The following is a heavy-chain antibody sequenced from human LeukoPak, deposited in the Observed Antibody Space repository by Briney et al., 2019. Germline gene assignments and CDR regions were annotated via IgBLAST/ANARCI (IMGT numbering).Heavy chain of an antibody. V-gene: IGHV5-51*01. CDR2: IYPGDSDT. CDR1: GYSLTNNW. J-gene: IGHJ4*02. Sequence: GESLKISCKVSGYSLTNNWIGWVRQVPGKGLEWMGLIYPGDSDTRYSPSFQGQVTFSVDKSISTAFLQWSSLKASDTAMYYCARSAIQGGVWVWGQGTLVTVSS. CDR3: ARSAIQGGVWV. D-gene: IGHD3-16*01.